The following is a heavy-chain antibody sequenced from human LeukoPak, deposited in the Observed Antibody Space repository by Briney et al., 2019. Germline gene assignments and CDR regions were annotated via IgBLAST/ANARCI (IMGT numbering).Heavy chain of an antibody. CDR2: ISGSGGST. CDR3: ARDSGPAALYNWFDP. CDR1: GFTFSSYA. D-gene: IGHD2-2*01. J-gene: IGHJ5*02. Sequence: GGSLRLSCAASGFTFSSYAMSWVRQAPGKGLEWVSAISGSGGSTYYADSVKGRFTISRDNSKNTLYLQMNSLRAEDTAVYYCARDSGPAALYNWFDPWGQGTLVTVSS. V-gene: IGHV3-23*01.